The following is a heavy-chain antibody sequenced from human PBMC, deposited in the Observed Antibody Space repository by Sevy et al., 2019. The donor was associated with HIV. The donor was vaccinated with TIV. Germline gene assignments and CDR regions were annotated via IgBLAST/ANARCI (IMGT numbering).Heavy chain of an antibody. V-gene: IGHV4-59*01. CDR3: ARSSRGSYLFDY. CDR2: IYYSGST. D-gene: IGHD1-26*01. Sequence: SETLSLTCTVSGGSISSYYWSWIRHPPGKGLEWIGYIYYSGSTNYNPSLKSRVTISVDTSKNQFSLKLSSVTAADTAVYYCARSSRGSYLFDYWGQGTLVTVSS. CDR1: GGSISSYY. J-gene: IGHJ4*02.